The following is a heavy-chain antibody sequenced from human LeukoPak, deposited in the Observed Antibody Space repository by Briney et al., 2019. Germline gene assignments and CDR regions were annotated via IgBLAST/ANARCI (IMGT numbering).Heavy chain of an antibody. CDR2: INPNSGGT. J-gene: IGHJ5*02. CDR1: GYTFTGYY. D-gene: IGHD5-18*01. Sequence: GASVKVSCKASGYTFTGYYMYWVRQAPGQGLEWMGWINPNSGGTNYALKFQGRVTMTRDTAISTAYMELSRLRSDDTAVYYCARDIVMVTYWFDPWGQGTLVTVSS. CDR3: ARDIVMVTYWFDP. V-gene: IGHV1-2*02.